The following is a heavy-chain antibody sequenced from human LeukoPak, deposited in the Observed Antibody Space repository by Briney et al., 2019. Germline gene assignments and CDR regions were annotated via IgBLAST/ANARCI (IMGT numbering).Heavy chain of an antibody. J-gene: IGHJ4*02. V-gene: IGHV5-51*01. CDR1: GYSFTSYW. CDR3: ASAPSIAAAGMGYFDY. CDR2: IYPGDSDT. Sequence: GESLKISCKGAGYSFTSYWIGWVRQMPGKGLEWMGIIYPGDSDTRYSPSFQGKVTISADKSISTAYLQWSSLKASDTAMYYCASAPSIAAAGMGYFDYWGQGTLVTVSS. D-gene: IGHD6-13*01.